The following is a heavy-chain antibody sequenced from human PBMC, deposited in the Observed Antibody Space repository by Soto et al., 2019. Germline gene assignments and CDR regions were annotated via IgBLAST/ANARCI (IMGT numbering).Heavy chain of an antibody. D-gene: IGHD5-12*01. CDR2: IIPIFGTA. Sequence: ASVKVSCKASGGTFSSYAISWVRQAPGQGLEWMGGIIPIFGTANYAQKFQGRVTITADESTSTAYMELSSLRSEDTAVYYCARRYSGYDYYYYGMDVWGQGTTVTVS. J-gene: IGHJ6*02. CDR3: ARRYSGYDYYYYGMDV. CDR1: GGTFSSYA. V-gene: IGHV1-69*13.